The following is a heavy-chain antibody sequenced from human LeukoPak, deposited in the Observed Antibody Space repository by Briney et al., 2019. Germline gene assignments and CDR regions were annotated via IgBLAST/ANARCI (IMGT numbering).Heavy chain of an antibody. V-gene: IGHV4-39*07. CDR1: GGSISSSSYY. D-gene: IGHD2-15*01. CDR3: ARDLLGYWEHFDY. Sequence: KPSETLSLTCTVSGGSISSSSYYWGWIRQPPGKGLEWIGSIYYSGSTYYNSSLKSRVTISVDTSKNQFSLKLSSVTAADTAVYYCARDLLGYWEHFDYWGQGTLVTVSS. J-gene: IGHJ4*02. CDR2: IYYSGST.